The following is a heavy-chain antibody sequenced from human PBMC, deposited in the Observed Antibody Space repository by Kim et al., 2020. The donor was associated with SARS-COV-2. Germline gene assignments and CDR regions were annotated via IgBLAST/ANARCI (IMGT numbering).Heavy chain of an antibody. J-gene: IGHJ6*02. D-gene: IGHD4-17*01. CDR3: ARDLTVTTSYYYYYGMDV. Sequence: ASVKVSCKASGYTFTSYYMHWVRQAPGQGLEWMGIINPSGGSTSYAQKFQGRVTMTRDTSTSTVYMELSSLRSEDKAVYYCARDLTVTTSYYYYYGMDVWGQGTTVTASS. CDR1: GYTFTSYY. V-gene: IGHV1-46*01. CDR2: INPSGGST.